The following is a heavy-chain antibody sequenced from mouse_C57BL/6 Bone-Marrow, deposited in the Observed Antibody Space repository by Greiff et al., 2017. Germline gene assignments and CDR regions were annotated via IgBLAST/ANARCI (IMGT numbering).Heavy chain of an antibody. J-gene: IGHJ3*01. CDR1: GYTFTDYE. D-gene: IGHD1-1*01. V-gene: IGHV1-15*01. Sequence: QVQLKESGAELVRPGASVTLSCKASGYTFTDYEMHWVKQTPVHGLEWIGAIDPETGGTAYNQKFKGRAILTADKSSSTAYIELRSLTSEDSAVYYCTNYYGSSFAWFAYWGQGTLVTVSA. CDR3: TNYYGSSFAWFAY. CDR2: IDPETGGT.